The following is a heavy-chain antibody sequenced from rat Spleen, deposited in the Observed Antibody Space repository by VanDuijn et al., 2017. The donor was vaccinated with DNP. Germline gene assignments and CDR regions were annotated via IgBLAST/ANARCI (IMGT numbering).Heavy chain of an antibody. V-gene: IGHV5-17*01. CDR2: ISYDGSRT. CDR3: ARHSMLAMDA. J-gene: IGHJ4*01. CDR1: GFTFSDYA. Sequence: EVQLVESGGGLVQPGRSLKLSCAASGFTFSDYAMAWVRQAPKKGLEWVATISYDGSRTYYRDSLKGRFTISRDNAKSTLYLQMDSLRSEDTATYYCARHSMLAMDAWGQGTSVTVSS.